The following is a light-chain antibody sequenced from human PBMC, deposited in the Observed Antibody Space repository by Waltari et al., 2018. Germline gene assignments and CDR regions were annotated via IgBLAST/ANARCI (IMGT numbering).Light chain of an antibody. CDR3: QQYDAYALT. CDR1: QSIRSS. J-gene: IGKJ4*01. Sequence: DTQMTQYPSTLSASVEDRVTITCRASQSIRSSLALYQQKPGKAPKFLIYEASSLESGVPSRFSGSGSGTEFTLTISSLQPDDFATYFCQQYDAYALTFGGGTKVEIK. CDR2: EAS. V-gene: IGKV1-5*03.